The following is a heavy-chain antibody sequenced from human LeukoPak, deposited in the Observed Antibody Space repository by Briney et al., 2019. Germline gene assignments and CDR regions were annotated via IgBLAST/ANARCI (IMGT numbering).Heavy chain of an antibody. CDR1: GYTFTSYY. D-gene: IGHD3-16*01. Sequence: ASVKVSCKASGYTFTSYYMHWVRQAPGQGLEWMGIISPSGGSTSYAQKFQGRVTMTRDTSTSTVYMELSSLRSEDTAVYYCARVSMITFGGVVLYFDYWGQGTLVTVSS. V-gene: IGHV1-46*01. J-gene: IGHJ4*02. CDR3: ARVSMITFGGVVLYFDY. CDR2: ISPSGGST.